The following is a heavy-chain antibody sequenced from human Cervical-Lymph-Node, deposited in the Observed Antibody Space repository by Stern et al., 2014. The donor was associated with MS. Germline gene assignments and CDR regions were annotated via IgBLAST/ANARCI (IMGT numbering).Heavy chain of an antibody. D-gene: IGHD6-25*01. CDR1: GFTFSNHG. CDR3: ARSSSSGWDY. V-gene: IGHV3-33*01. J-gene: IGHJ4*02. CDR2: LWYDGRNK. Sequence: QLVQSGGTVVQPGTSLRISCEGSGFTFSNHGMNWVRRAPGQGLEWVASLWYDGRNKMYEDSVKGRFTISRDNSKNTLYLQMDTLRVEDTAVYYCARSSSSGWDYWGPGTLVTVSS.